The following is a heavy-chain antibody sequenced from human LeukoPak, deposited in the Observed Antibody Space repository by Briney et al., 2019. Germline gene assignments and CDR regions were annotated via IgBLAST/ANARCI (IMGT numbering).Heavy chain of an antibody. J-gene: IGHJ6*02. V-gene: IGHV4-59*01. D-gene: IGHD4-23*01. CDR3: ARPKRDDVGNSFYYYGMDV. CDR1: GGSISSSY. Sequence: SETLSLTCTVSGGSISSSYWNWIQQPPGKGLEWIGYIYYSGSTNYNPSLKSRVTISIDTSKNQFSLKLSSVIAADTAVYYCARPKRDDVGNSFYYYGMDVWGQGTTVTVSS. CDR2: IYYSGST.